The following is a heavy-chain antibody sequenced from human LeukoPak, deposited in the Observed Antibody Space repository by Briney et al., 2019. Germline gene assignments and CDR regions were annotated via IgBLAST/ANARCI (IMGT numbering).Heavy chain of an antibody. CDR2: ISASGGTT. CDR3: AKAYCGSTICYGGGKIDY. CDR1: GFTFINYG. Sequence: GGSLRLSCAASGFTFINYGMTWVRQAPGKGLEWVAGISASGGTTYYADSVKGRFTSSRDNSKNTLYLQMNSLRVEDAAVYYCAKAYCGSTICYGGGKIDYWGQGTLVTVSS. J-gene: IGHJ4*02. V-gene: IGHV3-23*01. D-gene: IGHD2-2*01.